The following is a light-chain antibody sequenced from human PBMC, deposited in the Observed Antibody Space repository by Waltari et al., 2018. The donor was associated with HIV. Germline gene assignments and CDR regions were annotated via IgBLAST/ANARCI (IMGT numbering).Light chain of an antibody. CDR3: YSTESSGTHRV. Sequence: SYELTPPPSVSVSPGQTARITCPGDTLPKKSAHWYQQKSGQAPVLVIYEDIKRPSGIPVRFSGSSSGTVAILTISGAQVEDEADYYCYSTESSGTHRVFGGGTKLTVL. V-gene: IGLV3-10*01. CDR2: EDI. J-gene: IGLJ3*02. CDR1: TLPKKS.